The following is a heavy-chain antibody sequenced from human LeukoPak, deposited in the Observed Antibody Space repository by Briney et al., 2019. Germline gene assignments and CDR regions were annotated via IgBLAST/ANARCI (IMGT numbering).Heavy chain of an antibody. Sequence: SETLSPTCTVSGGSISSSNYYWGWIRQPPGKGLEWIGSIYYSGSTYYNPSLKSRVTISVDTSKNQFSLKLSSVTAADTAVYYCARDTMVTSAFDIWGQGTMVTVSS. CDR1: GGSISSSNYY. D-gene: IGHD5-18*01. V-gene: IGHV4-39*01. CDR2: IYYSGST. CDR3: ARDTMVTSAFDI. J-gene: IGHJ3*02.